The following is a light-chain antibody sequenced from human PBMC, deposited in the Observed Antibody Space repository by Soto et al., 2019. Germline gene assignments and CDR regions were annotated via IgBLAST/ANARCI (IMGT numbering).Light chain of an antibody. V-gene: IGLV2-8*01. Sequence: QSVRTQPPCASVSPGQSVAISCTGTSSDVGGYNYVSWYQQHPGKAPKLMIYEVNKRPSGVPDRFSGSKSGNTASLTVSGLQAEDEAAYYCSSYAGSSNVFGTGTKVTVL. CDR2: EVN. CDR1: SSDVGGYNY. CDR3: SSYAGSSNV. J-gene: IGLJ1*01.